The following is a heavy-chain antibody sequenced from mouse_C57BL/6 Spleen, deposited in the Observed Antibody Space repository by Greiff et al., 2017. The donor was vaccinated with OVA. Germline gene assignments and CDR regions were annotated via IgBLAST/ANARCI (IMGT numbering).Heavy chain of an antibody. CDR1: GYAFSSSW. J-gene: IGHJ4*01. V-gene: IGHV1-82*01. CDR3: ANEWKNYAMDY. CDR2: IYPGDGDT. Sequence: QVQLQQSGPELVKPGASVKISCKASGYAFSSSWMNWVKQRPGKGLEWIGRIYPGDGDTNYNGKFKGKVTLTADKSSSTAYMQLSSLTSEDSAVYFCANEWKNYAMDYWGQGTSVTVSS.